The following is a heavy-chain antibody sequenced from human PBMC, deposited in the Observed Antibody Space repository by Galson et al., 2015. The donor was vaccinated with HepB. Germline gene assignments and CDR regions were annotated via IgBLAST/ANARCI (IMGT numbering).Heavy chain of an antibody. V-gene: IGHV3-30*18. CDR2: ISYDGSNK. CDR1: GFTFSSYG. CDR3: AKTNSSSGWFPDGAPFDP. J-gene: IGHJ5*02. Sequence: SLRLSCAASGFTFSSYGMNWVRQAPGKGLEWVAVISYDGSNKYYADSVKGRFTISRDNSKNTLYLQMNSLRAEDTAVYYCAKTNSSSGWFPDGAPFDPWGLGTLVTVSS. D-gene: IGHD6-19*01.